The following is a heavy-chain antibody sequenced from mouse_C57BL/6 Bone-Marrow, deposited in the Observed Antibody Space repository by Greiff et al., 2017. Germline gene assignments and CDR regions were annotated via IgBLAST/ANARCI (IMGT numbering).Heavy chain of an antibody. D-gene: IGHD1-1*01. CDR2: INPSSGYT. Sequence: VQLQQSGAELAKPGASVKLSCKASGYTFTSYWMHWVKQRPGQGLEWIGYINPSSGYTKYNQKFKDKATLTEDKSSSTAYMQLSSLTYEDSAVYYCARSYGSNYGGFAYWGQGTLVTVSA. CDR3: ARSYGSNYGGFAY. V-gene: IGHV1-7*01. J-gene: IGHJ3*01. CDR1: GYTFTSYW.